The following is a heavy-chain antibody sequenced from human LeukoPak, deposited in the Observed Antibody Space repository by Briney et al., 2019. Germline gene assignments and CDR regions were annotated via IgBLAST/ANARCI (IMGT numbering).Heavy chain of an antibody. J-gene: IGHJ4*02. CDR2: TYTSGST. CDR3: ERRPRSYLSFDY. D-gene: IGHD3-10*01. CDR1: GGSISSYY. Sequence: PSQTLSLTCPVAGGSISSYYWSWIRQPPGKGMEWIGYTYTSGSTHYNPSLKSRVTISVDTSKNQFSLKLSSVTAADTAVYYCERRPRSYLSFDYWGQGTLVTVSS. V-gene: IGHV4-4*09.